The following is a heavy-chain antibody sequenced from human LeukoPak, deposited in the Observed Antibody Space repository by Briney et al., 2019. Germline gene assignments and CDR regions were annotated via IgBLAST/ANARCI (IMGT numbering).Heavy chain of an antibody. D-gene: IGHD3-9*01. Sequence: SETLSLTCTVSGGSITSTNYYWAWIRQPPGKGLEWIGSIHYTGTTYYNPSLKSRVTMSADTSKNQFSLRLSSMTAADTAVYYCAREGILSDILNYWGQGTLVPVSS. CDR1: GGSITSTNYY. J-gene: IGHJ4*02. CDR2: IHYTGTT. V-gene: IGHV4-39*07. CDR3: AREGILSDILNY.